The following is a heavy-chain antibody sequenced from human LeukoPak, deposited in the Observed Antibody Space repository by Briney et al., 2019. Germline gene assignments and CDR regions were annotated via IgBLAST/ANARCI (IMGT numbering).Heavy chain of an antibody. J-gene: IGHJ5*02. V-gene: IGHV1-8*01. CDR1: GYTFTSYD. D-gene: IGHD2-15*01. CDR2: MNPNSGNT. CDR3: ARKGLLGSGKPWFDP. Sequence: SVKVSCKASGYTFTSYDINWVRQASGQGLEWMGWMNPNSGNTASAQKFQGRVTMTTNTSISTAYMELTGLRSEDTAMYFCARKGLLGSGKPWFDPWGQGTLVTASS.